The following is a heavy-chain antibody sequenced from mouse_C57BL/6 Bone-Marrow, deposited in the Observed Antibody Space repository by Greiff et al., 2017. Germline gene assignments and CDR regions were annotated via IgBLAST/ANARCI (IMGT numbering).Heavy chain of an antibody. CDR3: ARRASSGRYYFDY. J-gene: IGHJ2*01. V-gene: IGHV1-42*01. D-gene: IGHD3-2*02. Sequence: VQLQQSGPELVKPGASVKISCKASGYSFTGYYMNWVKQSPEKSLEWIGEINPSTGGTTYNQKFKAKATLTVDKSSSTAYMQLKSLTSEDSAVYDCARRASSGRYYFDYWGQGTTLTVSS. CDR1: GYSFTGYY. CDR2: INPSTGGT.